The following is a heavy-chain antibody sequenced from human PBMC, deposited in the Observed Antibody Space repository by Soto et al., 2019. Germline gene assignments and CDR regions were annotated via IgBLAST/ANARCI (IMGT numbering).Heavy chain of an antibody. J-gene: IGHJ4*02. V-gene: IGHV3-23*01. CDR2: ISGGGGNT. CDR3: AKDRGAGARFSGIAVAGIPS. Sequence: EVQLLESGGGLVQPGGSLRLSCAASGFPFSSYAMSWVRQTPGKGLAWVSGISGGGGNTYYADSVTGRFTISRDNSRNTLYMQMNSLRAAETAIYYCAKDRGAGARFSGIAVAGIPSWGQGTLVTVSS. D-gene: IGHD6-19*01. CDR1: GFPFSSYA.